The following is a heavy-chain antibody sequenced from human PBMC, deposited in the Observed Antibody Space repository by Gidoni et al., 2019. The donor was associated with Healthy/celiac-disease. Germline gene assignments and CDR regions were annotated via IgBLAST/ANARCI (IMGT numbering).Heavy chain of an antibody. D-gene: IGHD3-10*01. CDR3: ARPDGYYYGSGSYSY. Sequence: QVQLVESGGGVVQPGRSLGLSCAASGFTFSSYGMHWVRQAPGKGLEWVAVIWYDGSNKYYADSVKGRFTISRDNSKNTLYLQMNSLRAEDTAVYYCARPDGYYYGSGSYSYWGQGTLVTVSS. J-gene: IGHJ4*02. V-gene: IGHV3-33*01. CDR2: IWYDGSNK. CDR1: GFTFSSYG.